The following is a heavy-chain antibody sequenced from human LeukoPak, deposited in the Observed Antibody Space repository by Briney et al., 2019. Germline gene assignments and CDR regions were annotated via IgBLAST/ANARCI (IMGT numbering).Heavy chain of an antibody. Sequence: ASVKVSCKASGYTFTSYGISWVRQAPGQGLEWMGWISAYNGNTNYAQKLQGRVTMTTDTSTSTAYMELRSLRSDDTAVYYCASGYCSSTSCSSGPDYYYYGMDVWGQGTTVTVSS. V-gene: IGHV1-18*01. D-gene: IGHD2-2*01. CDR1: GYTFTSYG. CDR2: ISAYNGNT. J-gene: IGHJ6*02. CDR3: ASGYCSSTSCSSGPDYYYYGMDV.